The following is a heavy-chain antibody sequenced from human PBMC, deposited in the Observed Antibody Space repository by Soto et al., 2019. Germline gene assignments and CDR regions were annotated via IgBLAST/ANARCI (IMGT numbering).Heavy chain of an antibody. CDR2: ISTYSGNT. CDR3: ARDNGYYDL. V-gene: IGHV1-18*04. Sequence: ASVKVSCKTSGYTFSSYSINWVRQAPGQGLEWMAWISTYSGNTHYAERVQGRVAVTLDKSARTAFMEMRGLTSDDTAVYFCARDNGYYDLWGQGTLVTVSS. J-gene: IGHJ4*02. CDR1: GYTFSSYS.